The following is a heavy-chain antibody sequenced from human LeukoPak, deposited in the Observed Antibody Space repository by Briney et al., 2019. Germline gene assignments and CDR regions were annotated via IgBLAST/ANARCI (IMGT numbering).Heavy chain of an antibody. CDR3: ARGMAMVGYFVY. CDR1: GFTFSRYW. D-gene: IGHD2-8*01. V-gene: IGHV3-7*01. J-gene: IGHJ4*02. Sequence: PGGSLRLSCAGSGFTFSRYWMSWVRRAPGKGLEWVANIKEDGSQKYYVDSVKGRFTISRDNARNSLSLQMNSLRAEDTAVYYCARGMAMVGYFVYWGQGTLVTVSS. CDR2: IKEDGSQK.